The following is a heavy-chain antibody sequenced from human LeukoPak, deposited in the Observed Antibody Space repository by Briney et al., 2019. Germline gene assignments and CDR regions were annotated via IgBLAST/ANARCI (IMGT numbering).Heavy chain of an antibody. CDR3: AKLGTTGTTGSHTDY. CDR2: ISGSGGST. D-gene: IGHD1-1*01. V-gene: IGHV3-23*01. J-gene: IGHJ4*02. Sequence: PGGSLRLSCAASGFTFSDYYMSWVRQAPGKGLEWVSVISGSGGSTYYADSVKGRFTISRDNSKNTLYLQMNSLRAEDTAVYYCAKLGTTGTTGSHTDYWGQGALVTVSS. CDR1: GFTFSDYY.